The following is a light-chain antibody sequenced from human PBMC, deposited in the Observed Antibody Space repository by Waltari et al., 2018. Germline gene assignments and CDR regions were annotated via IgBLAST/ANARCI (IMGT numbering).Light chain of an antibody. J-gene: IGLJ2*01. CDR3: AAWDDSLNVVL. CDR2: SNH. CDR1: SSNIESNN. Sequence: QSVLTQPPSVSGTPGQSITISCSGSSSNIESNNVNWYQQLPGTAPKLLIYSNHYRPSGVPDVVSGSKSGTSASLAINGLQSEDEADYYCAAWDDSLNVVLFGGGTKVTVL. V-gene: IGLV1-44*01.